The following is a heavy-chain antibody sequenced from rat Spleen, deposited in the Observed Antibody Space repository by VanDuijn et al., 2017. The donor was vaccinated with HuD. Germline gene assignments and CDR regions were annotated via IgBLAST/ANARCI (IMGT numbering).Heavy chain of an antibody. Sequence: EVQLVESGGGLVQPGRSLKLSCAASGFTFSDYNMAWVRQAPGKGLEWVASITNTGGSTYYPDSVKGRFTISRDNAKSTLYLQMNSLWSEDTATYYCAVAGYGYWGQGVVVTVSS. V-gene: IGHV5S10*01. D-gene: IGHD4-3*01. CDR3: AVAGYGY. CDR1: GFTFSDYN. J-gene: IGHJ2*01. CDR2: ITNTGGST.